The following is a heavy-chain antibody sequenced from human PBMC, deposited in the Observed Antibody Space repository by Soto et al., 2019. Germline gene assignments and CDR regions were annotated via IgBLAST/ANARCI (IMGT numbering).Heavy chain of an antibody. V-gene: IGHV4-31*03. CDR2: IYYSGST. CDR3: ARLSSPAGPPDY. CDR1: GGSISSGGYY. D-gene: IGHD6-6*01. J-gene: IGHJ4*02. Sequence: SETLSLTCTVSGGSISSGGYYWSWIRQHPGKGLEWIGYIYYSGSTYYNPSLKSRVTISVDTSKNQFSLKLSSVTAADTAVYYCARLSSPAGPPDYWGQGTLVTVSS.